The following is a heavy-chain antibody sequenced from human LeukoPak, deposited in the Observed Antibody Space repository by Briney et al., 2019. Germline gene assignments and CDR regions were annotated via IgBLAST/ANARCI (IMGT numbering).Heavy chain of an antibody. Sequence: GGSLRLSCAASGFTFSNYWMHWVRQAPGKGLVWVSRISPDGTNTIYADSVTGRFTMSRDNAESTLYLHMNTLRDEDTAVYYCARLRVSETYYYDYWGQGILATVSS. V-gene: IGHV3-74*01. CDR3: ARLRVSETYYYDY. D-gene: IGHD3-22*01. CDR2: ISPDGTNT. CDR1: GFTFSNYW. J-gene: IGHJ4*02.